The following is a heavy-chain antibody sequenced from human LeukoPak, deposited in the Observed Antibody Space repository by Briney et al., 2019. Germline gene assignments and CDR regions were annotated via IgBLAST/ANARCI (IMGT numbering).Heavy chain of an antibody. CDR3: ARHGRLVTYCGGDCRTRGNAFDI. D-gene: IGHD2-21*02. V-gene: IGHV4-39*01. CDR1: GGSISSSSYY. Sequence: PSETLSLTCTVSGGSISSSSYYWGWIRQPPGTGLEWIGNIYYSGSTYYNSSLKSRLTISVDTSKNQFSLKLSSVTAADTAVYYCARHGRLVTYCGGDCRTRGNAFDIWGQGTMVTVSS. CDR2: IYYSGST. J-gene: IGHJ3*02.